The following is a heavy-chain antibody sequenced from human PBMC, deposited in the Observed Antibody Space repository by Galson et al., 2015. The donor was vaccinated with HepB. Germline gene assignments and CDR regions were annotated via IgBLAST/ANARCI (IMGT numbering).Heavy chain of an antibody. D-gene: IGHD5-18*01. CDR2: INAGNGNT. CDR3: ARDPVGGYSYGYSYYYYGMDV. Sequence: SVKVSCKASGYTFTSYAMHWVRQAPGQRLEWMGWINAGNGNTKYSQKFQGRVTITRDTSASTAYMELSSLRSEDTAVYYCARDPVGGYSYGYSYYYYGMDVWGQGTTVTVSS. V-gene: IGHV1-3*01. J-gene: IGHJ6*02. CDR1: GYTFTSYA.